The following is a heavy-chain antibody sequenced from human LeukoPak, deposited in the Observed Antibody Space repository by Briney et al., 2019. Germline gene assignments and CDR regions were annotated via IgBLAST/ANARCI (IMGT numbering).Heavy chain of an antibody. J-gene: IGHJ3*02. CDR3: ARGYVHAFDI. Sequence: QSGGSLRLSCAASGFAFSTYDMHWVRQVTGKGLEWVSAIGVTGDTYYPGSVKGRFTISRENAKNSLYLQMNSLRAGDTVVYYCARGYVHAFDIWGQGTMVTVSS. CDR1: GFAFSTYD. D-gene: IGHD5-12*01. V-gene: IGHV3-13*04. CDR2: IGVTGDT.